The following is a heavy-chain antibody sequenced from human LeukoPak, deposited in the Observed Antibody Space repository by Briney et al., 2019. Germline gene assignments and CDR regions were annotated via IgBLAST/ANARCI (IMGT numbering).Heavy chain of an antibody. V-gene: IGHV1-2*02. CDR1: GYTFTGYY. D-gene: IGHD6-13*01. J-gene: IGHJ4*02. Sequence: ASVKVSCKASGYTFTGYYMHWVRQAPGQGLEWMGWINPNSGGTNYAQKFQGRVTMTRDTSISTAYMELSRLRSVDTAVYYCARDPGSSWVFDYWGQGTLVTVSS. CDR3: ARDPGSSWVFDY. CDR2: INPNSGGT.